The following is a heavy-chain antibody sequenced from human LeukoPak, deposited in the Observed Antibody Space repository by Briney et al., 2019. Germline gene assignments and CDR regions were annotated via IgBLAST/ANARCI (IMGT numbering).Heavy chain of an antibody. CDR2: IYSGGST. D-gene: IGHD4-17*01. CDR3: ARAGPETTVTTLYFDY. V-gene: IGHV3-53*01. Sequence: HPGGSLRLSCAASGFTVSSNYMSWVRQAPGKGLEWVSVIYSGGSTYYADSVKGRFTISRDNSKNTLYLQMNSLRAEDTAVYYCARAGPETTVTTLYFDYWGQGTLVTVSS. CDR1: GFTVSSNY. J-gene: IGHJ4*02.